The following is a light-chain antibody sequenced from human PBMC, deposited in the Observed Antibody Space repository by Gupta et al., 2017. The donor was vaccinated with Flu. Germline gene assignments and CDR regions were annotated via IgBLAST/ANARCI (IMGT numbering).Light chain of an antibody. Sequence: EIVLTQSPGTLSLSPGERATLSCRASQSVRSSYLAWYQQKPGQAPRLLIYGASSRATGFPDRFSGSGYGTEFTLTISRREPEDFAVYYCQHECSSPITFGRGTKVEIK. CDR1: QSVRSSY. J-gene: IGKJ4*01. CDR2: GAS. V-gene: IGKV3-20*01. CDR3: QHECSSPIT.